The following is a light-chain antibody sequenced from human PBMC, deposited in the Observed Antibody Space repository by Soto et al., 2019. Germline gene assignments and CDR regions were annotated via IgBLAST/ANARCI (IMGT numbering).Light chain of an antibody. V-gene: IGKV3-15*01. CDR1: QSVSRN. CDR2: GAS. J-gene: IGKJ5*01. Sequence: EIVLTQSPATLSVSRGERATLSCRASQSVSRNLAWYQQKPGQAPRLLIYGASTRATGIPARFSGSGSGTEFTLTISSLKSEDFAVYYCQQYNNWHPITFGHGTRLEIK. CDR3: QQYNNWHPIT.